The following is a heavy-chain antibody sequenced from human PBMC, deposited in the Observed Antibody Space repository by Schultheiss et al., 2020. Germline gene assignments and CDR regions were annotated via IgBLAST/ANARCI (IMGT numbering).Heavy chain of an antibody. Sequence: SATMSLTCTVSGGSISSSSYYWGWIRQPPGKGLEWIGEINHSGSTNYNPSLKSRVTISVDTSKNQFSLKLSSVTAADTAVYYCARGGRSYFDYWGQGTLVTVSS. CDR3: ARGGRSYFDY. CDR1: GGSISSSSYY. V-gene: IGHV4-39*07. CDR2: INHSGST. J-gene: IGHJ4*02.